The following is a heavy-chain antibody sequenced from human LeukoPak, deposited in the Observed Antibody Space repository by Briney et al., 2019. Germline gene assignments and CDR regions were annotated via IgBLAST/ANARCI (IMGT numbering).Heavy chain of an antibody. CDR3: ARQEFYWYFDL. V-gene: IGHV4-59*01. CDR1: GGSISSYY. J-gene: IGHJ2*01. CDR2: IYYSGST. Sequence: SETLSLTCTDSGGSISSYYWSWIRQPPGKGLEWIGYIYYSGSTNYNPSLKSRVTISVDTSKNQFSLKLNSVTAADTAVYYCARQEFYWYFDLWGRGTLVTVSS. D-gene: IGHD3-10*01.